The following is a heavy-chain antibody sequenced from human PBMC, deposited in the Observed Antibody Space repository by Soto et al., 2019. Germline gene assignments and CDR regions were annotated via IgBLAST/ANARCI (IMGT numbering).Heavy chain of an antibody. CDR1: AWAVTSYG. J-gene: IGHJ6*01. CDR3: ARDGRSIFGVVETPNYYHYGMDV. D-gene: IGHD3-3*01. CDR2: ISAYNGNT. Sequence: ASVKVSSKASAWAVTSYGTSLGRQAPGQGLEGMRWISAYNGNTNYAQNLQGRVTMTTDTSTRTAYMELRSLRSDQTAVYYCARDGRSIFGVVETPNYYHYGMDVWGHGTPVTVSS. V-gene: IGHV1-18*04.